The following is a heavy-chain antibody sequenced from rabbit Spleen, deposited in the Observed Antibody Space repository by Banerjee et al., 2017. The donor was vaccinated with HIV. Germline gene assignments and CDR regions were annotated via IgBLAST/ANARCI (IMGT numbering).Heavy chain of an antibody. CDR2: IDPLFGSA. CDR1: GFDFNSYY. CDR3: ARGGGL. V-gene: IGHV1S7*01. Sequence: QLDESGGGLVQPGGSLKLSCKASGFDFNSYYISLVCQAPGKGLEWIGYIDPLFGSAYYASWVNGRFYISRENAQKTVSLQLNSLTAADTATYFCARGGGLWGPGTLVTVS. J-gene: IGHJ6*01.